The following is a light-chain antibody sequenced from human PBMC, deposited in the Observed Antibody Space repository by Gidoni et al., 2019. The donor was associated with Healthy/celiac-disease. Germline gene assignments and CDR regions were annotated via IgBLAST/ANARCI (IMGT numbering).Light chain of an antibody. CDR2: GAS. V-gene: IGKV3-15*01. CDR3: QQDNNWPPGIT. J-gene: IGKJ5*01. Sequence: EIVMTQSPATLSVSPGERATLSCRASQSVSSNFAWYQQKPGQAPRLLIYGASTSATGIPARFSVSGSGTEFTLTISSLQSEDFAVYYCQQDNNWPPGITFGQGTRLEIK. CDR1: QSVSSN.